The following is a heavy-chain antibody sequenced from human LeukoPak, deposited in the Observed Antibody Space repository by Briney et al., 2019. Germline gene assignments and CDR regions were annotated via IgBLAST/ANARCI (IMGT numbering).Heavy chain of an antibody. Sequence: PETLSLTCTVSGGSISSYYWSWIRQPPGKGLEWIGYIYYSGTTNYNPSLKSRVTISVDTSKNQFSLKLSSVTAADTAVYYCARGVYIAAAQYAYWGQGTLVTVSS. CDR1: GGSISSYY. CDR2: IYYSGTT. V-gene: IGHV4-59*01. CDR3: ARGVYIAAAQYAY. D-gene: IGHD6-13*01. J-gene: IGHJ4*02.